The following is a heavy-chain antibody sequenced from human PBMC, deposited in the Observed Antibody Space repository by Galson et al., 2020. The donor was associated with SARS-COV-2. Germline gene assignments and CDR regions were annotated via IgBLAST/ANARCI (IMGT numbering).Heavy chain of an antibody. CDR1: GDTFRRYA. CDR3: VRTLLVGYNDYYMDV. J-gene: IGHJ6*03. D-gene: IGHD3-10*01. CDR2: IIPIFDTV. V-gene: IGHV1-69*13. Sequence: SVKVSCKASGDTFRRYAFSWVRQAPGQGLEWMGGIIPIFDTVNYAQKFQGRVTITADESTSTVYMQLSSLRSEDTAIYYCVRTLLVGYNDYYMDVWGKGTTVTVSS.